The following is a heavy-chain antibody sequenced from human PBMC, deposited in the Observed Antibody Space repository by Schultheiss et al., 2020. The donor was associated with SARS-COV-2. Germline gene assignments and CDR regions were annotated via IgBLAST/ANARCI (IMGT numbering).Heavy chain of an antibody. CDR3: ASSSDDYGDYEVPYV. V-gene: IGHV4-34*08. CDR2: INHSGST. Sequence: GSLRLSCAASGFTFSSYAMSWIRQPPGKGLEWIGEINHSGSTNYNPSLKSRVTISVDTSKNQFSLKLSSVTAADTAVYYCASSSDDYGDYEVPYVWGKGTTVTVSS. J-gene: IGHJ6*04. D-gene: IGHD4-17*01. CDR1: GFTFSSYA.